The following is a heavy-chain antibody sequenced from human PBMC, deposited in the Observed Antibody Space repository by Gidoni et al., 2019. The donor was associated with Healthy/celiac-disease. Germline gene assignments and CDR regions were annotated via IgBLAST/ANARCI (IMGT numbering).Heavy chain of an antibody. CDR2: INANSGGT. CDR1: GYTFTGSS. J-gene: IGHJ4*02. D-gene: IGHD3-10*01. Sequence: QVQLVQSGAELTTPGAPVTVPCTASGYTFTGSSMHWVRQAPGQGLEWMGWINANSGGTNSAKKCQGRVTMSRNTSISTAYMEVSRLGSDDTAVYYCARLKYYGSGSYYDYWGQGTLVTVSS. V-gene: IGHV1-2*02. CDR3: ARLKYYGSGSYYDY.